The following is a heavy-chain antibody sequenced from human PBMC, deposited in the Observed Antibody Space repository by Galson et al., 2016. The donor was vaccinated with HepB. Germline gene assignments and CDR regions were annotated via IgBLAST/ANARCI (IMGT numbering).Heavy chain of an antibody. CDR1: GFTFSTYG. V-gene: IGHV3-30*18. Sequence: SLRLSCAASGFTFSTYGMHWVRQAPGKGLEWVALISYDGKRESYADSVKGRVTISRDNSKNTLYLQTHSLRGEDTAVYYCAKGRWDFDSWGQGTLVTVSS. CDR3: AKGRWDFDS. J-gene: IGHJ4*02. D-gene: IGHD5-24*01. CDR2: ISYDGKRE.